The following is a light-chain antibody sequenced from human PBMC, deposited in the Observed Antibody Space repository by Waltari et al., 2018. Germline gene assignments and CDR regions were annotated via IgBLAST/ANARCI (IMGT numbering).Light chain of an antibody. J-gene: IGLJ3*02. V-gene: IGLV3-25*03. CDR2: KDA. CDR1: ALPKQY. Sequence: SYELTQPPSVSVSPGQTASITCSGDALPKQYAYWYQQKPGRAPVLVMFKDAAGPPGIPGGFSGSSSGTTATLTSSGVQAEDEADYFCQSAAGSVTVFGGGTKLTVL. CDR3: QSAAGSVTV.